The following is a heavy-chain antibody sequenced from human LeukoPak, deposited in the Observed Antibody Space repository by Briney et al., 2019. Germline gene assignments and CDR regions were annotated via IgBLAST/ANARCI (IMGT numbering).Heavy chain of an antibody. CDR1: GFTFSSYE. CDR2: ISSSGSTI. CDR3: ARAIVEYYFDS. Sequence: GGSLRLSCAASGFTFSSYEMNWVRQAPGKGLEWVSYISSSGSTIYYADSVKSRFTISRDNAKNSLYLQMNSLRAEDTAVYYCARAIVEYYFDSWGQGTLVTVSS. V-gene: IGHV3-48*03. J-gene: IGHJ4*02. D-gene: IGHD1-1*01.